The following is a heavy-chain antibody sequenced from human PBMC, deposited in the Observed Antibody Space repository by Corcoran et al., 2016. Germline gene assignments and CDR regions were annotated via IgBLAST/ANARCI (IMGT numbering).Heavy chain of an antibody. CDR3: ANLLEGY. Sequence: EVQLVESGGGLVKPGGSLRLSCAASGFTFSNTWMNWVRQAPGKGLEWVANIKQDGSERHYVPSVKGRFTVSRDNAKNSLYLQMNSLRAEDTAVYYCANLLEGYWGQGTLVTVSS. CDR1: GFTFSNTW. CDR2: IKQDGSER. V-gene: IGHV3-7*01. D-gene: IGHD1-1*01. J-gene: IGHJ4*02.